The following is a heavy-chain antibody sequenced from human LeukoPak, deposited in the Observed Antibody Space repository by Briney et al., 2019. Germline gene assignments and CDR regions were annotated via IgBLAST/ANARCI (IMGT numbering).Heavy chain of an antibody. J-gene: IGHJ4*02. D-gene: IGHD1-26*01. Sequence: GGSPRLSCAASGFILSTHGMHWVRQAPGKGLEWVAGMWYDGSREDYADSVKGRFTISRDMSKNTLNLQMNSLRVEDTAMFYCARDLSFGSLDFRGQGTLVTVSS. V-gene: IGHV3-33*01. CDR2: MWYDGSRE. CDR1: GFILSTHG. CDR3: ARDLSFGSLDF.